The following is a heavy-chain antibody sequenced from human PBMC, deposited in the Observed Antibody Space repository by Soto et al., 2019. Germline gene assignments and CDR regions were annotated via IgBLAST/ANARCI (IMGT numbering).Heavy chain of an antibody. D-gene: IGHD3-10*01. CDR1: GFTFSSYA. CDR2: ISGSGGST. CDR3: AKEHEVRGVFDY. Sequence: GGSLRLSCAASGFTFSSYAMHWVRQAPGKGLEWVAVISGSGGSTYYADSVKGRFTISRDNSKNTLYLQMNSLRAEDTAVYYCAKEHEVRGVFDYWGQGTLVTVSS. J-gene: IGHJ4*02. V-gene: IGHV3-23*01.